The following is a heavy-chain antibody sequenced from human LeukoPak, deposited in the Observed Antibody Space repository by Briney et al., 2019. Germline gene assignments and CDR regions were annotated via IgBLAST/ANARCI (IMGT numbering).Heavy chain of an antibody. D-gene: IGHD3-10*01. Sequence: SETLSLTCAVYGGSFSGYYWSWIRQPPGKGLEWIGEINHSGSTNYNPSLKSRVTISVDTSKNQFSLKLSSVTAADTAVYYCARAFYGSGSLDLDYWGQGTLVTVSS. J-gene: IGHJ4*02. CDR1: GGSFSGYY. V-gene: IGHV4-34*01. CDR2: INHSGST. CDR3: ARAFYGSGSLDLDY.